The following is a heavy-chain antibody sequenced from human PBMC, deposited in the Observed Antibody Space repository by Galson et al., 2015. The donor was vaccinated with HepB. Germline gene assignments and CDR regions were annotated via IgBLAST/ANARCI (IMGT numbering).Heavy chain of an antibody. CDR1: GFTVSSNY. Sequence: SLRLSCAASGFTVSSNYMSWVRQAPGKGLEWVSVIYSGGSTYYADSVKGRLTISRDNSKNTLYLQMNSLRAEDTAVYYCARGGLYYYDSSGYYDNYFDYWGQGTLVTVSS. D-gene: IGHD3-22*01. CDR2: IYSGGST. J-gene: IGHJ4*02. CDR3: ARGGLYYYDSSGYYDNYFDY. V-gene: IGHV3-53*01.